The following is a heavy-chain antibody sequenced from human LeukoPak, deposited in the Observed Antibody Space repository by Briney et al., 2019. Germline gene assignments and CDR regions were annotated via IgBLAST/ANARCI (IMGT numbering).Heavy chain of an antibody. CDR1: GGSISAYY. CDR3: AREVSASGSPERDFDY. V-gene: IGHV4-4*07. CDR2: IHASGTT. Sequence: SETLSLTCTVSGGSISAYYWTWMRQPAGKGLEWIGRIHASGTTNYNPSLKSRLTMSMDTSKNQFSLNLSSATAADTAVYYCAREVSASGSPERDFDYWGQGTLVTVSS. J-gene: IGHJ4*02. D-gene: IGHD1-26*01.